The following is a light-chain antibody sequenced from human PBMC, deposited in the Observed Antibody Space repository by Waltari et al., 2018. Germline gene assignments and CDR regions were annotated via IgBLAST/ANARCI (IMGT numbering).Light chain of an antibody. V-gene: IGKV1-9*01. J-gene: IGKJ5*01. CDR3: QQLKNYPIT. CDR2: DTS. Sequence: NQFTQSPSSLSASVGYRVTIPCRASRAISGYLAWYQQKPGKAPELLIYDTSTLQSGVPSRFSGSGSGTDFTLTISSLQPEDFATYYCQQLKNYPITFGQGTRLEIK. CDR1: RAISGY.